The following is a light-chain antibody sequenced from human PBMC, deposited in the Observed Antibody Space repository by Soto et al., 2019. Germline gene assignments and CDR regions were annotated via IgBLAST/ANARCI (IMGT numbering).Light chain of an antibody. J-gene: IGLJ2*01. CDR3: SSYTTSTTLV. Sequence: QSVLTQPPSVSAAPGQKVTISCTGTSSDVGYYNYVSWYQQHPGKAPKLMIYGVSNRPSGVSNRFSGSKSGNTASLTISGLQAEDEADYYCSSYTTSTTLVFGGGTKLTVL. CDR2: GVS. CDR1: SSDVGYYNY. V-gene: IGLV2-14*01.